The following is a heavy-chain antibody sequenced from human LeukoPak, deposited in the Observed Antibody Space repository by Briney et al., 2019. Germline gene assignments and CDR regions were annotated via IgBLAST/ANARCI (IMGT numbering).Heavy chain of an antibody. CDR2: ISSSSSTI. CDR3: ARPARVHYIRQYFQH. V-gene: IGHV3-48*01. CDR1: GFTFSSYS. J-gene: IGHJ1*01. Sequence: GGSLRLSCAASGFTFSSYSMNWVRQAPGKGLEWVSYISSSSSTIYYADSVKGRFTISRDNAKNSLYLQMNSLRAEDTAVYYCARPARVHYIRQYFQHWGQGTLVTVSS. D-gene: IGHD4-11*01.